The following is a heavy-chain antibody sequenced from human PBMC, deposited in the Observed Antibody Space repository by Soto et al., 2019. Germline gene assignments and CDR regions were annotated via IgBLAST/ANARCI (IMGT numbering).Heavy chain of an antibody. CDR3: ARRDSSGYSPKSLDY. CDR2: IIPIFGTA. J-gene: IGHJ4*02. Sequence: SVKVSCKGSGGTFSSYAISWVRQAPGQGLEWMGGIIPIFGTANYAQKFQGRVTITADESTSTAYMELSSLRSEDTAVYYCARRDSSGYSPKSLDYWGQGTLVTVSS. D-gene: IGHD3-22*01. CDR1: GGTFSSYA. V-gene: IGHV1-69*13.